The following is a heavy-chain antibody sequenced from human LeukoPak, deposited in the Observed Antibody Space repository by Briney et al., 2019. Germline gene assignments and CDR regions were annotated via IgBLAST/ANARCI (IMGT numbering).Heavy chain of an antibody. J-gene: IGHJ5*02. Sequence: ASVKVSCKASGYTFTSYAMNWVRQAPGQGLEWMGWINTNTGNPTYAQGFTGRFVFSLDTSVSTAYLQTSSLKAEDTAVYYCARGGYCSSTSCYYWFDPWGQGTLVTVSS. D-gene: IGHD2-2*01. V-gene: IGHV7-4-1*02. CDR2: INTNTGNP. CDR3: ARGGYCSSTSCYYWFDP. CDR1: GYTFTSYA.